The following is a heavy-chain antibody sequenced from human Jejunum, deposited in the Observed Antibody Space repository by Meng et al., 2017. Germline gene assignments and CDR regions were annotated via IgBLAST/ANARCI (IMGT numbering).Heavy chain of an antibody. CDR3: VKGGVVVATSTGRPFDP. D-gene: IGHD2-15*01. CDR1: GFTFSIYA. CDR2: VGSSGVNT. Sequence: GESLKISCAASGFTFSIYAMSWVRQAPGQGLEWVSTVGSSGVNTYYADSVKGRFTISRDNSKNTLCLHMNSLRAEDTAVYYCVKGGVVVATSTGRPFDPWGQGTLVTVS. V-gene: IGHV3-23*01. J-gene: IGHJ5*02.